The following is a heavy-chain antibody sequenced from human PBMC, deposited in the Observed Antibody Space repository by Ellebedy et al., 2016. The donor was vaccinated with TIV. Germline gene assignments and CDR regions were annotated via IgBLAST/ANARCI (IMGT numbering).Heavy chain of an antibody. CDR3: AKGRGGGSDSSAPRYYFDY. CDR2: ISNTGSRT. Sequence: GESLKISCAASGFTFSSYGMHWVRQAPGKGLEWVSTISNTGSRTYYADSVEGRFIISRDSSKKTLYLQMNSLRAEDTAVYYCAKGRGGGSDSSAPRYYFDYWGLGTLVTVSS. D-gene: IGHD3-22*01. J-gene: IGHJ4*02. CDR1: GFTFSSYG. V-gene: IGHV3-23*01.